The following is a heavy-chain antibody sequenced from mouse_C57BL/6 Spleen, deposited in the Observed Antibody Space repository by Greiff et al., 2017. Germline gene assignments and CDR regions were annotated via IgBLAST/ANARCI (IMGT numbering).Heavy chain of an antibody. V-gene: IGHV3-6*01. Sequence: DVQLVESGPGLVKPSQSLSLTCSVTGYSITSGYYWNWIRQFPGNKLEWMGYISYDGSNNYNPSLKNRISFTRDTSKNQFFIKLNSVTTEDAATYYGARDTLAPDYWGQGTTLTVSS. CDR2: ISYDGSN. J-gene: IGHJ2*01. D-gene: IGHD6-1*01. CDR3: ARDTLAPDY. CDR1: GYSITSGYY.